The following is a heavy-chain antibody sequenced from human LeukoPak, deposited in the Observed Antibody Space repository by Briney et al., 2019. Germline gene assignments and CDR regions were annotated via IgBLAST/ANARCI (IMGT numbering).Heavy chain of an antibody. J-gene: IGHJ5*02. CDR2: INHSGST. CDR3: ARALYGSYGSWFDP. D-gene: IGHD1-26*01. Sequence: SETLSLTCAVYGGSFSGYYWSWIRQPPGKGLEWIGEINHSGSTNYNPSLKSRVTISVDTSKNQFSLKLSSVTAADTAVYYCARALYGSYGSWFDPWGQGTLVTVSS. V-gene: IGHV4-34*01. CDR1: GGSFSGYY.